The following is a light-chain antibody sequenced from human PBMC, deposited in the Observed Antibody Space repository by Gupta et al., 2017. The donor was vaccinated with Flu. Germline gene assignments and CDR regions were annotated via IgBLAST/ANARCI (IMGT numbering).Light chain of an antibody. J-gene: IGLJ2*01. CDR3: SSSTRSNTSRVV. V-gene: IGLV2-14*03. CDR1: NNAGGGDND. Sequence: ISCTGTNNAGGGDNDVSGFHQHPGKAPNLMIYDVSDRHSGGADRFSGSKSETTAALTISRLQAEEEADYYCSSSTRSNTSRVVFGGGTKLTVL. CDR2: DVS.